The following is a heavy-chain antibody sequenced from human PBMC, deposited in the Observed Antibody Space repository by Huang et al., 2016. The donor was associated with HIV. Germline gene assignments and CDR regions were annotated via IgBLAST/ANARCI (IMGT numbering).Heavy chain of an antibody. Sequence: QVQLQESGPGLVKPSETLSLTCSVSGVSVSSDSYYWSWVRQSPAKGLEWIGYIHHSGTTHQNPSLQSRVTISVDMSKNQFSLNLTSVTTADMAVYYCARVPGFDIWGPGTRVTVSS. J-gene: IGHJ3*02. CDR2: IHHSGTT. CDR3: ARVPGFDI. V-gene: IGHV4-61*01. CDR1: GVSVSSDSYY.